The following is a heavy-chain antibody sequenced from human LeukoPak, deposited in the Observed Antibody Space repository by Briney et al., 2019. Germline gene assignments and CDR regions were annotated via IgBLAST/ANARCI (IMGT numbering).Heavy chain of an antibody. V-gene: IGHV4-4*07. D-gene: IGHD3-3*01. CDR1: GGSISSYY. Sequence: SETLSLTCTVSGGSISSYYWSWIRQPAGKGLEWIGRIYTSGSTNYNPSLKSRVTMSVDTFKNQFSLKLSSVTAADTAVYYCARGSQVRGFFERYYFDYWGQGTLVTVSS. CDR2: IYTSGST. CDR3: ARGSQVRGFFERYYFDY. J-gene: IGHJ4*02.